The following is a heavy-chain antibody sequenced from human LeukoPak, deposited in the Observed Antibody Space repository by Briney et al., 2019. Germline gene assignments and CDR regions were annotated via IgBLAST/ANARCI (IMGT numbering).Heavy chain of an antibody. D-gene: IGHD4-23*01. V-gene: IGHV3-66*01. CDR2: IYSGGST. J-gene: IGHJ3*02. CDR1: GFTVSSNY. CDR3: ARITTVVTPYDAFDI. Sequence: PGGSLRLSCAASGFTVSSNYMSWVRQAPGKGLEWVSVIYSGGSTYYADSVKGRFTISRDNSKNTLYLQMNSLRAEDTAVYYCARITTVVTPYDAFDIWGQGTMVTVSS.